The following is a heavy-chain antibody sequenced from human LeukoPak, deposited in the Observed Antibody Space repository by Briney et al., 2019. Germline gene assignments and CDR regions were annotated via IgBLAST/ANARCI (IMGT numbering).Heavy chain of an antibody. CDR3: ARDLFPPSLGGHTDY. D-gene: IGHD4-23*01. J-gene: IGHJ4*02. CDR1: GFSFSSYW. Sequence: GGSLRLSCVASGFSFSSYWMSWVRQAPGRGLEWVANIKEDGSEKYYVDSANGRFTISRDNAKNSIFLQMDSLRAEDTAVYYCARDLFPPSLGGHTDYWGQGTLVTVSS. V-gene: IGHV3-7*01. CDR2: IKEDGSEK.